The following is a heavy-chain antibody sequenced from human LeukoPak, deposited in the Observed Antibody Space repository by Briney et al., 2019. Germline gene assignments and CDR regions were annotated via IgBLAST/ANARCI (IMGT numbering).Heavy chain of an antibody. CDR1: GFTFSSYG. J-gene: IGHJ4*02. CDR3: AKDQDSFGYMVRGFAVDY. Sequence: GGSLRLSCAASGFTFSSYGMHWVRQAPGKGLEWVAFIRYDGSNKYYADSVKGRFTISRDNSKNTLYLQMNSLRAEDTAVYYCAKDQDSFGYMVRGFAVDYWGRGTLVTVSS. V-gene: IGHV3-30*02. D-gene: IGHD3-10*01. CDR2: IRYDGSNK.